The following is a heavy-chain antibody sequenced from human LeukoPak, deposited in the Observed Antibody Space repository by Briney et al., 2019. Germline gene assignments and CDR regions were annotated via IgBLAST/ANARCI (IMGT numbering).Heavy chain of an antibody. J-gene: IGHJ5*02. V-gene: IGHV4-34*01. CDR3: ARVGPPVLVVYAYWFDP. CDR2: INHSGST. Sequence: PSETLSLTCALYGGAFSGYYWSWIRQPPGKGLEWIGEINHSGSTNYNPSLKSRVTTSVDTSKNQSSLKLSSVTAADTAVYYCARVGPPVLVVYAYWFDPWGQGTLVTVSS. D-gene: IGHD2-8*02. CDR1: GGAFSGYY.